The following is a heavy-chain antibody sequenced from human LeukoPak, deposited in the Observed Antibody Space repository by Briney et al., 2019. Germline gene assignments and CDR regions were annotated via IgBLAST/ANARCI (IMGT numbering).Heavy chain of an antibody. D-gene: IGHD1-26*01. CDR2: IIPIFGTA. J-gene: IGHJ4*02. CDR3: ARGEHSGSYRVY. CDR1: GGTFSSYA. Sequence: SVKVSCKASGGTFSSYAISWVRQAPGQGLEWMGRIIPIFGTANYAQKFQGRVTITTDESTSTDYMELSSLMTDATAVYYCARGEHSGSYRVYWGEGTLVSVSS. V-gene: IGHV1-69*05.